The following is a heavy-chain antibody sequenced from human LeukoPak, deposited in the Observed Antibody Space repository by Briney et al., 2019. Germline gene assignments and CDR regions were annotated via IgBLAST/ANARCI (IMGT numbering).Heavy chain of an antibody. D-gene: IGHD6-13*01. V-gene: IGHV4-59*01. CDR1: GGSISSYY. CDR2: IYYSGST. J-gene: IGHJ2*01. Sequence: PSETLSLTCTVSGGSISSYYWSWIRKPPGKGLEWIGYIYYSGSTNYNPSLKSRVTISVDTSKNQFSLKLSSVTAADTAVYYCARTYGSSGLGYFDLWGRGTLVTVSS. CDR3: ARTYGSSGLGYFDL.